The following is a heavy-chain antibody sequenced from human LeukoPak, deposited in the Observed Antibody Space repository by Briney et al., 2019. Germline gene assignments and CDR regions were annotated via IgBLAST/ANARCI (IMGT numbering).Heavy chain of an antibody. J-gene: IGHJ5*02. D-gene: IGHD3-10*01. V-gene: IGHV1-2*02. CDR1: GYTFTSYG. CDR2: INPNSGGT. Sequence: GASVKVSCKASGYTFTSYGISWVRQAPEQGLEWMGWINPNSGGTNYAQKFQGRVTMTRDTSISTAYMELSRLRSDDTAVYYCARDSITMVRGDPENNWFDPWGQGTLVTVSS. CDR3: ARDSITMVRGDPENNWFDP.